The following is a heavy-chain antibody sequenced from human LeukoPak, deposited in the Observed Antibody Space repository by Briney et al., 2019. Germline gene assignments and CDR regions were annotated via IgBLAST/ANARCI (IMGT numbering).Heavy chain of an antibody. CDR3: ARAETCGGDCYVFDY. D-gene: IGHD2-21*01. CDR1: GYTFTGYY. V-gene: IGHV1-2*04. Sequence: ASVKVSCKASGYTFTGYYIHWVRQAPGQGLEWMGWINPNSGGTNYAQNFQGWVSMTRDTSISTAYMELSRLRSDDTAVYYCARAETCGGDCYVFDYWGQGTLVTVSS. J-gene: IGHJ4*02. CDR2: INPNSGGT.